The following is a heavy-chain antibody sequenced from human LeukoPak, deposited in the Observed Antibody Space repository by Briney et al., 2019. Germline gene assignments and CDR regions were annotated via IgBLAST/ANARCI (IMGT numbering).Heavy chain of an antibody. V-gene: IGHV3-66*02. CDR1: GFIVSSSY. CDR3: ARSWDARLNFDY. CDR2: IYSGGST. D-gene: IGHD1-26*01. J-gene: IGHJ4*02. Sequence: GGSLRLSCAASGFIVSSSYMNWVRQAPGKGLEWVSVIYSGGSTYYADSVKGRFTISRDNSKNTVHLQMNDLRAEDTAVYYCARSWDARLNFDYWGQGTLVTVSS.